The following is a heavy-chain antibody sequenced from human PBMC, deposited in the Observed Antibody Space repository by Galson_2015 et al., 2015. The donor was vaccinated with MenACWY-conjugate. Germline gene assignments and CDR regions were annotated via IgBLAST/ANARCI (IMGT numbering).Heavy chain of an antibody. J-gene: IGHJ3*02. CDR3: ATESTAATNWNSFDI. Sequence: YLILSCAASGFTFSSYWMSWGRQAPGKGLVWVANINDDGGSEKYYADSVKGRFFISRDNANNSLYLQMSNLRAEDTAVYFCATESTAATNWNSFDIWGLGTMLTVSS. CDR2: INDDGGSEK. CDR1: GFTFSSYW. D-gene: IGHD1-1*01. V-gene: IGHV3-7*01.